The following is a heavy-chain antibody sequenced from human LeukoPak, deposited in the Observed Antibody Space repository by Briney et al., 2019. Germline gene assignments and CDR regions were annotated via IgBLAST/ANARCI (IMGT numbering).Heavy chain of an antibody. J-gene: IGHJ4*02. CDR1: GYTFTGYY. D-gene: IGHD1-7*01. CDR3: ARVPDLTVTREGFVDH. V-gene: IGHV1-2*02. Sequence: ASVTVSCKASGYTFTGYYMHWVRQAPGQGLEWMGWIYPHNGDTNYAQRFQGRVTMTRDTSISTAYMELSSLSSDDTAVYYCARVPDLTVTREGFVDHWGQGTLVTVSS. CDR2: IYPHNGDT.